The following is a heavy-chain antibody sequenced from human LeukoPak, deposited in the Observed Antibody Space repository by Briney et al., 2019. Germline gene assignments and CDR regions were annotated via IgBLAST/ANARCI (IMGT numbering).Heavy chain of an antibody. CDR2: IHYSGST. Sequence: PSETLSLTCTVSGGSISSYYWSWIRQPPGKGLEWIGYIHYSGSTNYNPSLKSRVTISVDTSKNQFSLKLSSVTAADTAVYYCARHRYSSGWFNYWGQGTLVTVSS. CDR1: GGSISSYY. CDR3: ARHRYSSGWFNY. J-gene: IGHJ4*02. V-gene: IGHV4-59*08. D-gene: IGHD6-19*01.